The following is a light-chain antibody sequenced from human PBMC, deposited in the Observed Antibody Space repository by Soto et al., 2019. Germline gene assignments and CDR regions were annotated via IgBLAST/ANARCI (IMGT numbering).Light chain of an antibody. CDR1: QSVSSN. V-gene: IGKV3D-15*01. Sequence: EIVMTQSPATLSVSPGERATLSCRASQSVSSNLAWYQQKPGQAPRLLIYGASTRATGIPARFRGSGSGTEFTLTISSLQSEDLELYYCQQYKNWPFTFGQGTRLDMK. CDR3: QQYKNWPFT. J-gene: IGKJ5*01. CDR2: GAS.